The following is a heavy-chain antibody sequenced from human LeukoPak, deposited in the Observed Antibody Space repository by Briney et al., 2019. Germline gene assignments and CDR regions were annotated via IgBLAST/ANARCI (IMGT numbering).Heavy chain of an antibody. CDR3: ARDKHDSSGYYKQPTFYFDY. J-gene: IGHJ4*02. CDR1: GFTFSSYS. V-gene: IGHV3-21*01. Sequence: GGSLRLSCAASGFTFSSYSMTWVRQAPGKGLEWVSSISSSSSYIYYADSVKGRFTISRDNVKNSLYLQMNSLRAEDTAVYYCARDKHDSSGYYKQPTFYFDYWGQGTLVTVSS. D-gene: IGHD3-22*01. CDR2: ISSSSSYI.